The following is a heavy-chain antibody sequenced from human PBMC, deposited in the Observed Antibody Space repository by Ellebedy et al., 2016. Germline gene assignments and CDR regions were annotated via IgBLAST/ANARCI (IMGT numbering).Heavy chain of an antibody. V-gene: IGHV3-23*01. D-gene: IGHD4-17*01. CDR2: ISGDGDTT. CDR3: YYGHYSSF. CDR1: GFAFRNFF. J-gene: IGHJ4*02. Sequence: GESLKISXVASGFAFRNFFMSWVRQAPGGGLEWISTISGDGDTTFSADSVKGRFTISRDNSRYTLYLQMDSLTAADTAVYYCYYGHYSSFWGQGTLVTVSS.